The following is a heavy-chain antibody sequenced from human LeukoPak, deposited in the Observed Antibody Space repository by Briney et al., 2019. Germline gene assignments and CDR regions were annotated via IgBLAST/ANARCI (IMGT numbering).Heavy chain of an antibody. Sequence: ASVKVSCKTSGYTFTLYGISWVRQAPGQGLEWMGLISAYGNTNYAQNLQGRVTMTTDTSTSTAYMELRSMRFDATAVYYCARGIIGYYFDYWDQGTLVTVSS. D-gene: IGHD2-15*01. V-gene: IGHV1-18*01. CDR3: ARGIIGYYFDY. J-gene: IGHJ4*02. CDR2: ISAYGNT. CDR1: GYTFTLYG.